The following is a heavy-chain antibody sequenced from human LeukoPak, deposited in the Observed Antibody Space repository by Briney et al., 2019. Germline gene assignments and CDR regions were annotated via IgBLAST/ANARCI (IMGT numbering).Heavy chain of an antibody. Sequence: PGGSLRLSCAASGFTFSSYWMSWVRQAPGKGLEWVSAISGSGGSTYYADSVKGRFTISRDNSKNTLYLQMNSLRAEDTAVYYCAKVPSSVDTMIVVVNFDYWGQGTLVTVSS. CDR1: GFTFSSYW. J-gene: IGHJ4*02. CDR3: AKVPSSVDTMIVVVNFDY. CDR2: ISGSGGST. D-gene: IGHD3-22*01. V-gene: IGHV3-23*01.